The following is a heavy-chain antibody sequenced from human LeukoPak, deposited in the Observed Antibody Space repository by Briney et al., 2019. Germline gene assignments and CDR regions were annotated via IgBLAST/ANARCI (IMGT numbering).Heavy chain of an antibody. CDR1: GYSITNYW. Sequence: GESLKICWKGSGYSITNYWIAWGRRLAGKGVEWVGIIYPGDSDTRYRPSFQAQVTISADKSISTAYLQWSSPKASDTAMDYCARPIAAAGRACDYWGQGTLVTVSS. J-gene: IGHJ4*02. CDR3: ARPIAAAGRACDY. CDR2: IYPGDSDT. D-gene: IGHD6-13*01. V-gene: IGHV5-51*01.